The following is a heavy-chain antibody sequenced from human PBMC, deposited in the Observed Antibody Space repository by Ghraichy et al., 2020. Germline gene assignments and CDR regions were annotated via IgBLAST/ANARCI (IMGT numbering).Heavy chain of an antibody. Sequence: GGSLRLSCAASGFTVSSNYMIWVRQAPGKGLEWVSVIYSGGSTYYADSVKGRFTISRHNSKNTLYLQMNSLRAEDTAVYYCARDSYSYGYLGAFDIWGQGTMVTVSS. J-gene: IGHJ3*02. V-gene: IGHV3-53*04. D-gene: IGHD5-18*01. CDR2: IYSGGST. CDR3: ARDSYSYGYLGAFDI. CDR1: GFTVSSNY.